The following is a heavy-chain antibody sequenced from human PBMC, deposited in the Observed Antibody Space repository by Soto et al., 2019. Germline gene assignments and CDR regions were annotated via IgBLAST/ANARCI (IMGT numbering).Heavy chain of an antibody. V-gene: IGHV4-34*01. D-gene: IGHD4-4*01. CDR2: INHSGST. CDR3: ARVHSNFYYYYGMDV. CDR1: GGSFSGYY. Sequence: PSETLSLTCAVCGGSFSGYYWSWIRQPPGKGLEWIGEINHSGSTNYNPSLKSRVTISVDTSKNQFSLKPSSVTAADTAVYYCARVHSNFYYYYGMDVWGQGTTVTVSS. J-gene: IGHJ6*02.